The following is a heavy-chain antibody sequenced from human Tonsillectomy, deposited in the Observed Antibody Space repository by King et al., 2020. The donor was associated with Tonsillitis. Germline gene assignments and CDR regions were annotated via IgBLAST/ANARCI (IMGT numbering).Heavy chain of an antibody. CDR3: AKDGNGDYGWEAFDI. CDR2: ISGSGGST. Sequence: VQLVESGGGLVQPGGSLRLSCAASGFTFSSYAMNWVRQAPGKGLEWVSTISGSGGSTYYADPVKGRFTISRDNSKNTVYLQMNSLRAEDTALYFCAKDGNGDYGWEAFDIWGQGTMVTVSS. D-gene: IGHD4-17*01. V-gene: IGHV3-23*04. J-gene: IGHJ3*02. CDR1: GFTFSSYA.